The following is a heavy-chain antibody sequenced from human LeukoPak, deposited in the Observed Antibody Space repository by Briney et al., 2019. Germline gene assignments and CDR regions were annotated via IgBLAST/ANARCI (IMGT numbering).Heavy chain of an antibody. CDR1: GGSISSYY. D-gene: IGHD3-10*01. V-gene: IGHV4-59*01. J-gene: IGHJ4*02. Sequence: SETLSLTCTVSGGSISSYYWSWIRQPPGKGLEWIGYIYYSGSTNYNPSLKSRVTISVDTSKNQFSLKLSSVTAADTAVYYRARDITYGSGSYYDYWGQGTLVTVSS. CDR2: IYYSGST. CDR3: ARDITYGSGSYYDY.